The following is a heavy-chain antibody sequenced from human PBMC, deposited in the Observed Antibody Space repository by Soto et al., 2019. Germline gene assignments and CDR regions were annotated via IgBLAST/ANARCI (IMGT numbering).Heavy chain of an antibody. CDR1: GYSFTAYW. J-gene: IGHJ4*02. CDR2: IDPSDSYV. D-gene: IGHD2-2*01. V-gene: IGHV5-10-1*01. CDR3: TRRASSSFYHFDF. Sequence: GESLKISFQASGYSFTAYWITWVRQMPGKGLEWMATIDPSDSYVDYSPSFRGHVTFSVDRSITTVYLQWNSLKASDSAMYFCTRRASSSFYHFDFWGQGALVTVSS.